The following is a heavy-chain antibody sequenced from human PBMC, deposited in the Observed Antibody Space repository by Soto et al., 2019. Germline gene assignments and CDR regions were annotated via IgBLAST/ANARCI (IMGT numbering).Heavy chain of an antibody. J-gene: IGHJ4*02. D-gene: IGHD3-22*01. CDR3: ARDLGYYASDGYFAY. Sequence: PGGSLRLSCAASGFTFSDYYMSWIRQAPGKGLEWVSYISSSGSIIYYAGSVKGRFTISRDNAKNSLYLQLNSLRAEDTAVYYCARDLGYYASDGYFAYWGQGTVVTVSS. CDR1: GFTFSDYY. CDR2: ISSSGSII. V-gene: IGHV3-11*01.